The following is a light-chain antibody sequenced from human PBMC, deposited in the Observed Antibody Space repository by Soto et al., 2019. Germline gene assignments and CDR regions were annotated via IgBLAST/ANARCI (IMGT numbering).Light chain of an antibody. V-gene: IGLV2-14*01. CDR3: SSYTSTTTLGV. Sequence: QSALTQPASVSGSPGQSITISCTGTSSDVGGYNYVSWYQQHPGTAPTHMIYEVSNRPSGVSNRFSGSKSGNTASLTISGLPAEDEADYYGSSYTSTTTLGVFGTGTKLTVL. CDR1: SSDVGGYNY. J-gene: IGLJ1*01. CDR2: EVS.